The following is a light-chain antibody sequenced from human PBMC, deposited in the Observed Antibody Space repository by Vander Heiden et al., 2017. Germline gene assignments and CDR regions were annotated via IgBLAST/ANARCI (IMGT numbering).Light chain of an antibody. J-gene: IGKJ1*01. Sequence: TVMPQSPDSLAVSLGERATINCKSSQSVLYSSNNKNYLAWYQQKPGQPPKLLIYWASTRESGVPDRFSGSGSGTDFTLTISSLQAEDVAVYYCQQYYSTPRTFGQGTKVEIK. V-gene: IGKV4-1*01. CDR2: WAS. CDR1: QSVLYSSNNKNY. CDR3: QQYYSTPRT.